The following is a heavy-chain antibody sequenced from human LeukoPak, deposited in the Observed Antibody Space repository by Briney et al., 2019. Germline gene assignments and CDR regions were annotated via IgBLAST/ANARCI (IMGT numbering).Heavy chain of an antibody. CDR2: ISGSGGST. Sequence: GGSLRLSCAASGFTFSSYGMSWVRQAPGKGLEWVSAISGSGGSTYYADSVKGRFTISRDNAKNSLYLQMNSLRAEDTAVYYCARCLVANDAFDIWGQGTMVTVSS. CDR3: ARCLVANDAFDI. V-gene: IGHV3-23*01. CDR1: GFTFSSYG. D-gene: IGHD5-12*01. J-gene: IGHJ3*02.